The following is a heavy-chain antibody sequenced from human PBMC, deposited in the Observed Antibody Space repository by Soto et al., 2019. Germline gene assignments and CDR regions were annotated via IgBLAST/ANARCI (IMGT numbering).Heavy chain of an antibody. D-gene: IGHD4-17*01. CDR1: GYTFTSYA. J-gene: IGHJ6*03. Sequence: ASVKVACKASGYTFTSYAMHWVRQAPGQRLEWMGWINAGNGNTKYSQKFQGRVTITRDTSASTAYMELSSLRSEDTAVYYCARGPRPRVTTLLRYHYYMDVWGKGTTVTVSS. CDR2: INAGNGNT. V-gene: IGHV1-3*01. CDR3: ARGPRPRVTTLLRYHYYMDV.